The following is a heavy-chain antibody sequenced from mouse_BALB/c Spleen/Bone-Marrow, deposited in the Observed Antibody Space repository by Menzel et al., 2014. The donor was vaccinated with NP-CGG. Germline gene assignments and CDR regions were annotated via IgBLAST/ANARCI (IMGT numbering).Heavy chain of an antibody. CDR2: INPNNGAT. D-gene: IGHD1-1*01. CDR3: ARYYYGSSNFDY. CDR1: GYSFTGYY. Sequence: EVQLQQSGPELVKPGASVKISCKASGYSFTGYYMHWVKQSHVKSLEWIGRINPNNGATSYNQNFKDKASLTVDKSSSTAHMELHSLTSEDSAVYYCARYYYGSSNFDYWGQGTIFTVSS. V-gene: IGHV1-26*01. J-gene: IGHJ2*01.